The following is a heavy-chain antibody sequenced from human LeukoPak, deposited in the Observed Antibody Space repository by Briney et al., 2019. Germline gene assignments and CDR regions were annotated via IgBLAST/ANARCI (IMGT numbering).Heavy chain of an antibody. V-gene: IGHV4-31*03. CDR2: IYSSGTT. CDR3: ARSPEGYYRYFYYYMDV. J-gene: IGHJ6*03. Sequence: PSETLSLTCTVSGDSISSGDYHWSWLRQHPGKGLEWIGFIYSSGTTYYNPSLKSRFTISLDTSKNQFSLRLSSVTAADTAVYYCARSPEGYYRYFYYYMDVWGTGTAVTVSS. D-gene: IGHD3-22*01. CDR1: GDSISSGDYH.